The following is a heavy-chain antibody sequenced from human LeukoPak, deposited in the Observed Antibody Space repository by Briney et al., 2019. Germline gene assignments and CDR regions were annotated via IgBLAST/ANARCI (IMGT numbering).Heavy chain of an antibody. J-gene: IGHJ1*01. Sequence: ASVKVSCKASGYTFSDYYMHWVRQAPGQGLEWMGWISAYNGHTNYAQKLQGRVTMTTDTSTSTAYMELRRLRADDTAVYYCARGDCSSDTCYLPEYFQHWGQGTLVTVSS. CDR3: ARGDCSSDTCYLPEYFQH. CDR1: GYTFSDYY. V-gene: IGHV1-18*04. D-gene: IGHD2-15*01. CDR2: ISAYNGHT.